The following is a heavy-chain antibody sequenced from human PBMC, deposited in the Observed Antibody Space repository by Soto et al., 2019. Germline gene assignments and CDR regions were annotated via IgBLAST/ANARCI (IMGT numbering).Heavy chain of an antibody. CDR2: IRGFSPYT. CDR1: GFTFRTYT. D-gene: IGHD3-10*01. V-gene: IGHV3-23*01. J-gene: IGHJ4*02. Sequence: GGSLRLSCISSGFTFRTYTMNWVRQAPGKGLEWVSGIRGFSPYTFYADSVKGRFTISRDNSKNMLFLQMNSLRAEDTAIYYCAKKVNSGPGSQYFDYWGQGTLVTVSS. CDR3: AKKVNSGPGSQYFDY.